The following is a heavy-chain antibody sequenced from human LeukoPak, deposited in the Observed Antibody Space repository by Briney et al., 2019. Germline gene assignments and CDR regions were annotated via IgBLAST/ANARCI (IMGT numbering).Heavy chain of an antibody. CDR2: FDPEDGET. V-gene: IGHV1-24*01. CDR3: ARVGTGTGGGYYYMDV. Sequence: ASVKVSCKVSGYTLTELSMHWVRQAPGKGLEWMGGFDPEDGETIYAQKFQGRVTITADESTSTAYMELSSLRSEDTAVYYCARVGTGTGGGYYYMDVWGKGTTVTISS. CDR1: GYTLTELS. D-gene: IGHD3-16*01. J-gene: IGHJ6*03.